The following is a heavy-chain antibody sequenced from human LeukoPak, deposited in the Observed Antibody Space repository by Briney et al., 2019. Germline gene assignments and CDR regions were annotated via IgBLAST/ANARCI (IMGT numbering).Heavy chain of an antibody. CDR3: ARHSDILTGYPFDY. V-gene: IGHV4-59*08. Sequence: SETLSLTCTVSGGSISSYYWSWIRQPPGKGLEWIGYIYYSGSTKYNPSLKSRVTISVDTSKNQFSLKLSSVTAADTAVYYCARHSDILTGYPFDYWGQGTLVTVSS. J-gene: IGHJ4*02. D-gene: IGHD3-9*01. CDR1: GGSISSYY. CDR2: IYYSGST.